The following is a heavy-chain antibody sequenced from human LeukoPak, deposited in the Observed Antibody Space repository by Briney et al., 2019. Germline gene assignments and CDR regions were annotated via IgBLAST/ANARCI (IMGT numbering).Heavy chain of an antibody. CDR1: GFTFSSYW. CDR3: AKEGKTRNWDYYQAKPVY. D-gene: IGHD1-7*01. Sequence: PGGSLRLSCAASGFTFSSYWMSWVRQAPGKGLEWVSAISGSGGSTYYADSVKGRFTISRDNSKNTLYLQMNSLRAEDTAVYYCAKEGKTRNWDYYQAKPVYWGQRTLVTVSS. CDR2: ISGSGGST. J-gene: IGHJ4*02. V-gene: IGHV3-23*01.